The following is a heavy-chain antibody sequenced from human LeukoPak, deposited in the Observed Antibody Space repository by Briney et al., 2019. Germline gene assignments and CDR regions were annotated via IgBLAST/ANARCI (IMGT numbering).Heavy chain of an antibody. J-gene: IGHJ4*02. CDR2: INPSGGST. CDR1: GYTFASYY. D-gene: IGHD3-10*01. CDR3: ARDFYGSGRHPDY. V-gene: IGHV1-46*01. Sequence: ASVKVSCKASGYTFASYYMHWVRQAPGQGLEWMGIINPSGGSTSYAQNFQGRVTMTRDMSTSTVYMELSSLRSEDTAVYYCARDFYGSGRHPDYWGQGTLVTVSS.